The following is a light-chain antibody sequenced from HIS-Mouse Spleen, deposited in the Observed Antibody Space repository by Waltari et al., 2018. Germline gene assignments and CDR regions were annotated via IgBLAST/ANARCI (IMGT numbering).Light chain of an antibody. CDR1: ALPQKY. CDR3: YSTDSSGNHRV. Sequence: SYELTQPPSVSVSPGQTARITCSRAALPQKYSYWYQQKSGQAPVLVIYDESKRPSGIHERLSGTRSGTMATLTISGAQVEDEADYYGYSTDSSGNHRVFGGGTKLTVL. CDR2: DES. J-gene: IGLJ2*01. V-gene: IGLV3-10*01.